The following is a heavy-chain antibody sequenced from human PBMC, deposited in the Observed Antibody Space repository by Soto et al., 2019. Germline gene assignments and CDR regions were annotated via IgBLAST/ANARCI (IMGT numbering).Heavy chain of an antibody. J-gene: IGHJ6*02. CDR2: IYYNGST. CDR3: ARVFGFGGMDV. D-gene: IGHD3-10*01. CDR1: GGSISSGGYY. Sequence: QVQLQESGPGLVKPSQTLSLTCTVSGGSISSGGYYWSWIRQHPGKGLEWIGYIYYNGSTYYNPSLKSRVTISEDTSKNQFSLKLSSVTAADSAVYYCARVFGFGGMDVWGQGTTVTVSS. V-gene: IGHV4-31*03.